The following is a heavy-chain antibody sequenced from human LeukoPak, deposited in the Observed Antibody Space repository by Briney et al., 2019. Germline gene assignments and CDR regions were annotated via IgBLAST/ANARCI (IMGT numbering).Heavy chain of an antibody. CDR3: ATALYGGYPTGGWFDP. CDR2: FDPEDGET. CDR1: GYTLTELS. Sequence: GASVKVSCKVSGYTLTELSMHWVRQAPGKGLEWMGGFDPEDGETIYAQKFQGRVTMTEDTSTDTAYMELSSLRSEDTAVYYCATALYGGYPTGGWFDPWGQGTLVTVSS. J-gene: IGHJ5*02. V-gene: IGHV1-24*01. D-gene: IGHD4-17*01.